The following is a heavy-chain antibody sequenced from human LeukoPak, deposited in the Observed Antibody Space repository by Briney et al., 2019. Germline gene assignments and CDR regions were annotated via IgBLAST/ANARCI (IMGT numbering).Heavy chain of an antibody. J-gene: IGHJ4*02. V-gene: IGHV3-7*03. CDR2: IKQDGSEK. CDR1: RFPFSSYW. CDR3: ARRYFDY. Sequence: GGSLRLSCVASRFPFSSYWMTWVRQAPGKGLEWVANIKQDGSEKYYADSVKGRSIISRDNAKNALYLQMSSLRAEDTAIYYCARRYFDYWGQGTLVTVSS.